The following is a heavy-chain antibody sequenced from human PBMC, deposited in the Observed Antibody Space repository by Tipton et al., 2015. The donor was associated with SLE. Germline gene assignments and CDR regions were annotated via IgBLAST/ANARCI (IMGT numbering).Heavy chain of an antibody. Sequence: TLSLTCAVYGGSFSGYYWSWIRQPPGKGLEWIGEINHSGSTNYKPPLKSRVTISVDTSKNQFSLKLSSVTAADTAVYYCARHYGSRYFDYWGQGTLVTVSS. J-gene: IGHJ4*02. CDR3: ARHYGSRYFDY. CDR2: INHSGST. V-gene: IGHV4-34*01. CDR1: GGSFSGYY. D-gene: IGHD1-26*01.